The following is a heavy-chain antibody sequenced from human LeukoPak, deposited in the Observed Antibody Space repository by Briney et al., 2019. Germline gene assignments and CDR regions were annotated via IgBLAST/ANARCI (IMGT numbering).Heavy chain of an antibody. D-gene: IGHD6-13*01. CDR3: ARGDPFRAGWFDP. CDR2: IYYSGST. Sequence: SETLSLTCTVSGGSISSYYWSWIRQPPGKGLEWIGYIYYSGSTNYNPSLKGRVTISVDTSKNQFSLRLNSVTAADTAMYYCARGDPFRAGWFDPWGQGTLVTVSS. V-gene: IGHV4-59*01. CDR1: GGSISSYY. J-gene: IGHJ5*02.